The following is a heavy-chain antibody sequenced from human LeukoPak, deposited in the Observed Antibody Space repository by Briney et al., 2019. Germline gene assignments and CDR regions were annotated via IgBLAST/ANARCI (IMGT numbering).Heavy chain of an antibody. CDR1: GGSISSGSYY. CDR3: ASLLRGAVAAGFDY. J-gene: IGHJ4*02. CDR2: IYTSGST. D-gene: IGHD6-19*01. V-gene: IGHV4-61*02. Sequence: SETLSLTCTVSGGSISSGSYYWSWIRQPAGKGLEWIGRIYTSGSTNYNPSLKSRVTISVDTSKNQFSLKLSSVTAADTAVYYCASLLRGAVAAGFDYWGQGTLVTVSS.